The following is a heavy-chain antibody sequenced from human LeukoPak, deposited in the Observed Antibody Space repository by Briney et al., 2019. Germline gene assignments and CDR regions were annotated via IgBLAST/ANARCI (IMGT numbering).Heavy chain of an antibody. J-gene: IGHJ4*02. CDR1: GFTFTNDF. V-gene: IGHV3-30*18. D-gene: IGHD6-19*01. CDR3: AKDSFSSGWYGGSFDY. CDR2: ISYDGSNK. Sequence: GGSLRLSCAASGFTFTNDFMTWVRQAPGKGLEWVAVISYDGSNKYYADSVKGRFTISRDNSKNTLYLQINSLRAEDTAVYYCAKDSFSSGWYGGSFDYWGQGTLVTVSS.